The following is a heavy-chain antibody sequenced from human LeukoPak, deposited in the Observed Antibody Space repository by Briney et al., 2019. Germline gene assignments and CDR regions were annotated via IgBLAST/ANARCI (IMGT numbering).Heavy chain of an antibody. CDR2: ISYDGKIS. J-gene: IGHJ5*02. Sequence: GGSLRLSCVASGFTFSIYGLHWVRQAPGKGLEWVAFISYDGKISYYVDSVKGRFTISRDNSKNTLYLQMNSLRAEDTAVYYCAKEAGYDSSGYTNWFGPWGQGTLVTVSS. CDR3: AKEAGYDSSGYTNWFGP. D-gene: IGHD3-22*01. CDR1: GFTFSIYG. V-gene: IGHV3-30*18.